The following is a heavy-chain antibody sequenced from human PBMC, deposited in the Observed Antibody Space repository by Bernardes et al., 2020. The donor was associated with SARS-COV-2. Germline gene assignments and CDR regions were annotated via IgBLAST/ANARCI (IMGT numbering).Heavy chain of an antibody. CDR2: IYPSDSDA. D-gene: IGHD3-10*01. Sequence: GESLKISCKGSGYIFTSYWIVWVRQMPGKGLEWRGIIYPSDSDARYSPSFQGQVTISVDKSTTTAYLQWSSLKASDTAMYYCARRYGSGSLGMDVWGQGTTVTVSS. J-gene: IGHJ6*02. CDR3: ARRYGSGSLGMDV. V-gene: IGHV5-51*01. CDR1: GYIFTSYW.